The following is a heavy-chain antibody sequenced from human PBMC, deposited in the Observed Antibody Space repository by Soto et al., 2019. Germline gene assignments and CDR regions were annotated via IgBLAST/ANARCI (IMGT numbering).Heavy chain of an antibody. CDR3: ASGLGGSFDI. D-gene: IGHD3-10*01. CDR1: GGSFSGYY. J-gene: IGHJ3*02. V-gene: IGHV4-34*01. Sequence: QVQLQQWGAGLLKPSETLSLTCAVYGGSFSGYYWSWIRQPPGKGLEWIREINHSGSTNYNPSLKSRVTISVDTSKNQFPLKLSSVTAADTAVYYCASGLGGSFDIWGQGTMVTVSS. CDR2: INHSGST.